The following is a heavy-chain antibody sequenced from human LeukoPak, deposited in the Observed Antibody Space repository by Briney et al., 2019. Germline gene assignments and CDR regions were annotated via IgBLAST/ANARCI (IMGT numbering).Heavy chain of an antibody. CDR2: IYYSGST. CDR1: GGSISSGGYY. CDR3: ARVSQGSPLNWFDP. J-gene: IGHJ5*02. Sequence: SETLSLTCTVSGGSISSGGYYWSWIRQPPGKGLEWIGYIYYSGSTNYNPSLKSRVTISVDTSKNQFSLKLSSVTAADTAVYYCARVSQGSPLNWFDPWGQGTLVTVSS. V-gene: IGHV4-61*08.